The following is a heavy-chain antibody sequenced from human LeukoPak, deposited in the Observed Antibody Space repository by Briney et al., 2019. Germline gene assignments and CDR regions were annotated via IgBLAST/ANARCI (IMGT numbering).Heavy chain of an antibody. Sequence: AASVKVSCKASGYSFTSYYMHWVRQAPGQGLEWMGIINPSGGSTSYAQKFQGRVTMTRDTSTSTVYMELSSLRSEDTAVYYCARRPVAGGWFDPWGQGTLVTVSS. CDR3: ARRPVAGGWFDP. V-gene: IGHV1-46*01. CDR2: INPSGGST. J-gene: IGHJ5*02. D-gene: IGHD6-19*01. CDR1: GYSFTSYY.